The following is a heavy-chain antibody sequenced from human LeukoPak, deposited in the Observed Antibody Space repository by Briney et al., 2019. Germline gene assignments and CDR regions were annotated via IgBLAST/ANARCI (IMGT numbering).Heavy chain of an antibody. CDR2: INSDGSST. CDR1: GFTFSSYW. CDR3: ARYLRFGETLKYYYYYGMDV. V-gene: IGHV3-74*01. Sequence: GGSLRLSCAASGFTFSSYWMHWVRQAPGKGLVWVSRINSDGSSTSYADSVKGRFTISRDNAKNTLYLQMNSLRAEDTAVYYCARYLRFGETLKYYYYYGMDVWGQGTTVTVSS. J-gene: IGHJ6*02. D-gene: IGHD3-10*01.